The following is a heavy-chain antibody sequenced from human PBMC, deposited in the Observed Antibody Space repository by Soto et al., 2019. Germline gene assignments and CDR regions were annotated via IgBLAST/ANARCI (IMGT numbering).Heavy chain of an antibody. CDR2: ISAYNGNT. J-gene: IGHJ6*02. CDR3: ASDPRPRQPLAYCYYYGMDV. CDR1: GYTFTSHG. D-gene: IGHD6-13*01. V-gene: IGHV1-18*04. Sequence: GASVKVSCKASGYTFTSHGISWVRQAPGQGLEWMGWISAYNGNTNYAQKLQGRVTMTTDTSTSTAYMELRSLRSDDTAVSYCASDPRPRQPLAYCYYYGMDVWGQGTTVTVSS.